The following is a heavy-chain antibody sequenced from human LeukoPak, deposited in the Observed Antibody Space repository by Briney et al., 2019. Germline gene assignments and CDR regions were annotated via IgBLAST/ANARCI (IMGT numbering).Heavy chain of an antibody. CDR2: ISFNSGGV. CDR3: AKDVFSANWYYFDQ. V-gene: IGHV3-9*01. CDR1: GFAFDEYA. Sequence: PGRSLRLSCAASGFAFDEYAMHWVRQVPGEGLEWVSGISFNSGGVGYADSVKGRFSTSRDNAKKSLYLQMNNLRPEDTAFYFCAKDVFSANWYYFDQWGQGTLVTVSS. D-gene: IGHD4/OR15-4a*01. J-gene: IGHJ4*02.